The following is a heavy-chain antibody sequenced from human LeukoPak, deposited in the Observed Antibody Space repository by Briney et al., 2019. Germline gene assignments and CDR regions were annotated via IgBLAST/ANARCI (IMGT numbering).Heavy chain of an antibody. CDR2: ISSSSSTT. J-gene: IGHJ4*02. CDR1: GFTFSSYS. Sequence: GGSLRLSCAASGFTFSSYSMNWVRQAPGKGLEWISHISSSSSTTSYADSVKGRFTISRDNSKNMLYLQMSSLRAEDTAVYYCARDRFKEQKVRYFDHWGQGALVTVAT. V-gene: IGHV3-48*01. CDR3: ARDRFKEQKVRYFDH. D-gene: IGHD6-13*01.